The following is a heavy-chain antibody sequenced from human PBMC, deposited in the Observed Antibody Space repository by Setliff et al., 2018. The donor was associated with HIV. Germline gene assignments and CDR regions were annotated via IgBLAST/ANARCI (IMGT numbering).Heavy chain of an antibody. CDR2: INLSSGAT. CDR1: GDTFTTYF. J-gene: IGHJ6*02. CDR3: ARDRSSGWSFYYGMDV. V-gene: IGHV1-46*01. Sequence: ASVKVSCKAPGDTFTTYFMHWVRQAPGQGLEWMGIINLSSGATTYTQRFQGRVTMTSDTSTSTVYMELSSLTSEDTAVYYCARDRSSGWSFYYGMDVWGQGTTVTV. D-gene: IGHD6-19*01.